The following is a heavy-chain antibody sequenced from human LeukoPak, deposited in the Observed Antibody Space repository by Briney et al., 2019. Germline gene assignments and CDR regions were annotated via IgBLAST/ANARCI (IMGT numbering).Heavy chain of an antibody. V-gene: IGHV1-18*01. CDR1: GYTFTSYG. D-gene: IGHD3-22*01. Sequence: ASVKVSCKASGYTFTSYGISWVRQAPGQGLEWMGWISAYNGNTNYAQKLQGRVTMTTDTSTSTAYMELRSLRSDDTAVYYCAREAGGGYDSSGYYYSLWFDPWGQGTPVTVSS. J-gene: IGHJ5*02. CDR2: ISAYNGNT. CDR3: AREAGGGYDSSGYYYSLWFDP.